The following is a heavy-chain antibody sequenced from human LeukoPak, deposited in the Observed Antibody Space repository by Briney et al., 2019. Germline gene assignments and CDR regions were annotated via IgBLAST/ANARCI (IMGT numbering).Heavy chain of an antibody. Sequence: GGPLRLSCTASGFTFSSYWMHWVRQAPGKGPVWVSRISSDGSGTNYADSVRGRFTISRDNAKNTLYLQMNSLRAEDTAVYYCAPAYWSGYTNWGRGTLVTVSS. CDR3: APAYWSGYTN. CDR2: ISSDGSGT. V-gene: IGHV3-74*01. D-gene: IGHD3-3*01. J-gene: IGHJ4*02. CDR1: GFTFSSYW.